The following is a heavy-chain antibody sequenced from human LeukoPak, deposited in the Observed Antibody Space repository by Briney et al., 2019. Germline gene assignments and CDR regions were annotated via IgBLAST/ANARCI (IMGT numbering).Heavy chain of an antibody. Sequence: PGGSLRLSCAASGFTFSSYAMSWVRQAPGKGLEWVSAISGSGGSAYYADSVKGRFTISRDNSKNTLYLQMNSLRAEDTAVYYCAKSVGQQLLLFDYWGQGTLVTVSS. V-gene: IGHV3-23*01. CDR2: ISGSGGSA. D-gene: IGHD6-13*01. CDR3: AKSVGQQLLLFDY. J-gene: IGHJ4*02. CDR1: GFTFSSYA.